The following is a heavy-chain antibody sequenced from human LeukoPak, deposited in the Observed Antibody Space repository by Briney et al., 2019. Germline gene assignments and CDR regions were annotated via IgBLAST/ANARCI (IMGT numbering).Heavy chain of an antibody. Sequence: GGSLRLSCAASGFTFSIYSMNWVRQAPGKGLEWVSSITSSSSYMYYADSVKGRFTISRDNAKNSLYLQMNSLRAEDMAVYYCARDLSAGSFWGQGTTVTVSS. V-gene: IGHV3-21*01. CDR1: GFTFSIYS. CDR3: ARDLSAGSF. J-gene: IGHJ6*02. D-gene: IGHD5/OR15-5a*01. CDR2: ITSSSSYM.